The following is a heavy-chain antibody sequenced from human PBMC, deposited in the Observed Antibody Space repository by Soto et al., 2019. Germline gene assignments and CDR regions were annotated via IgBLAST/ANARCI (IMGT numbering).Heavy chain of an antibody. V-gene: IGHV1-69*13. D-gene: IGHD3-22*01. CDR3: ARGRSYYDSSGYSHGPCYFDY. J-gene: IGHJ4*02. CDR2: IIPIFGTA. Sequence: GASVKVSCKASGGTFSSYAISWVRQAPGQGLEWMGGIIPIFGTANYAQKFQGRVTITADESTSTAYMELSSLRSEDTAVYYCARGRSYYDSSGYSHGPCYFDYWGQGTLVTVSS. CDR1: GGTFSSYA.